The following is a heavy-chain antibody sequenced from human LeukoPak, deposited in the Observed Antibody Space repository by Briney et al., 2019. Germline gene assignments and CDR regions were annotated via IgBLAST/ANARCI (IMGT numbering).Heavy chain of an antibody. D-gene: IGHD6-19*01. CDR3: ARGSHSGWHFDH. CDR2: IYYSGST. V-gene: IGHV4-30-4*01. J-gene: IGHJ5*02. CDR1: GGSISSDDYY. Sequence: SQTLSLTCTVSGGSISSDDYYWSWIRQPPGKGLEWIGYIYYSGSTYYNPSLKSRVTISVDTSKNQFSLKVSSVTAADTAVYYCARGSHSGWHFDHWGQGTPVTVSS.